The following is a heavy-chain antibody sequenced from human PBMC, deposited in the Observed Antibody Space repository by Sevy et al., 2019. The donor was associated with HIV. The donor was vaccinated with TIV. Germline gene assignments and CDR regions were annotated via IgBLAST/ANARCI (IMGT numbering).Heavy chain of an antibody. D-gene: IGHD2-2*02. CDR2: IYYSGTT. Sequence: SETLSLTCTVSGGSISSSNYYWGWIRQPPGKGLEWIGSIYYSGTTYYDPSLKSRVTISVDTSKNQFSLKLSSVTAADTAVNYCARFHCSSTSCYKGMRGAFDIWGQGTMVTVSS. CDR1: GGSISSSNYY. CDR3: ARFHCSSTSCYKGMRGAFDI. V-gene: IGHV4-39*01. J-gene: IGHJ3*02.